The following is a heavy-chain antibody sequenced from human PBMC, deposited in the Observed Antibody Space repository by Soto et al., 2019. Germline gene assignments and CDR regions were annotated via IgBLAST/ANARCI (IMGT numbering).Heavy chain of an antibody. V-gene: IGHV3-23*01. CDR2: ISGSGGST. D-gene: IGHD1-26*01. CDR1: GFTFSSYA. J-gene: IGHJ4*02. CDR3: AKGRWLLPDNEIDY. Sequence: EVQLLESGGGLVQPGGSLRLSCAASGFTFSSYAMSWVRQAPGKGLEWVSAISGSGGSTYYADSVKGRFTISRDNSKNPLYLQMNSLRAEDTAVYYCAKGRWLLPDNEIDYWGQGTLVTVSS.